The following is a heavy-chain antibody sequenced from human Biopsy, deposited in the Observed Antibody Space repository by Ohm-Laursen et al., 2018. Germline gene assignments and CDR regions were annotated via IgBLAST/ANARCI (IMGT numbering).Heavy chain of an antibody. D-gene: IGHD5-12*01. CDR3: AGRPWPNAFDI. V-gene: IGHV4-59*01. CDR1: GGSLSGYF. CDR2: NQNSGST. Sequence: TLSLTCTVSGGSLSGYFWSWIRQPPGKGLEWIGHNQNSGSTNYNPSLKSRVTISVDTSRNQFSLKLSSVTAADTAVYYCAGRPWPNAFDIWGQGTMVTVSS. J-gene: IGHJ3*02.